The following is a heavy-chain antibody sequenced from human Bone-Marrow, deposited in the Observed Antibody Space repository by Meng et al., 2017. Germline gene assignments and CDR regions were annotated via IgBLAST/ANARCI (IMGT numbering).Heavy chain of an antibody. Sequence: QGQRQEPGPGLVKPSQTLSLTCTVSGGSISSGGYYWSWIRQHSGKGLEWIGYIYYSGSTYYNPSLKSRVTISVDTSKNQFSLKLSSVTAADTAVYYCARGYGSGSSSDWFDPWGQGTLVTVSS. CDR3: ARGYGSGSSSDWFDP. D-gene: IGHD3-10*01. CDR2: IYYSGST. CDR1: GGSISSGGYY. V-gene: IGHV4-31*03. J-gene: IGHJ5*02.